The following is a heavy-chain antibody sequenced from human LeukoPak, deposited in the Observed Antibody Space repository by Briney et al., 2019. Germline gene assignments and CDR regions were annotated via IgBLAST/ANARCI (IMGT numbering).Heavy chain of an antibody. CDR3: ARDKGEYYDSSGYLDY. D-gene: IGHD3-22*01. Sequence: SETLSLTCTVSGGSISSYYWSWIRQPPGKALEWIGYIYYSGNTNYNPSLKSRVTISVDTSKNQFSLKLSSVTAADTAMYYCARDKGEYYDSSGYLDYWGQGTLVTVSS. CDR2: IYYSGNT. J-gene: IGHJ4*02. CDR1: GGSISSYY. V-gene: IGHV4-59*01.